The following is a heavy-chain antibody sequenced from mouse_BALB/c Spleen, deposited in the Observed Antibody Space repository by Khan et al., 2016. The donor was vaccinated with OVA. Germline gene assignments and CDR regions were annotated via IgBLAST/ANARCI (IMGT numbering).Heavy chain of an antibody. D-gene: IGHD1-1*01. CDR1: GYSITSGYA. CDR2: ISYSGVT. J-gene: IGHJ2*01. Sequence: EVKLEVSGPGLVKPSQSLSLTCTVTGYSITSGYAWNWIRQFPGNKLEWMGYISYSGVTSYTPSLKSRISINRDTSKHQFFLPLNSVTTEDTATYYCARGNYYGYYFDYWGQGTTLTVSS. V-gene: IGHV3-2*02. CDR3: ARGNYYGYYFDY.